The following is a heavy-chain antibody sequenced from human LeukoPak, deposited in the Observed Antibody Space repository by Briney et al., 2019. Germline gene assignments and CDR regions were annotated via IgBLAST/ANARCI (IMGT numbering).Heavy chain of an antibody. Sequence: GGSLRLSCAASGFTVSSNYMSWVRQAPGKGLEWVSVIYSGGSTYYADSVKGRFTISRVNSKNTLYLQMNSLRAEDTAVYYCARAYGSSWPFDYWGQGTLVTVSS. CDR3: ARAYGSSWPFDY. CDR1: GFTVSSNY. V-gene: IGHV3-53*01. CDR2: IYSGGST. D-gene: IGHD6-13*01. J-gene: IGHJ4*02.